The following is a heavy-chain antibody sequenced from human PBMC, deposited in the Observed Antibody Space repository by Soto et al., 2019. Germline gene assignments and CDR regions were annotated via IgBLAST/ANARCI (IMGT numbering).Heavy chain of an antibody. CDR2: VFYSGAT. V-gene: IGHV4-30-4*01. J-gene: IGHJ4*02. Sequence: SETLSLTCNVSGGPIKTVDYYWNWIRQPPGKGLEWIGYVFYSGATNYSPSLKSRAAISMDTSKNQFSLSLTSVTAADTAVYYCARAGFSYGHLLFWGQGIRVTVSS. D-gene: IGHD3-10*01. CDR3: ARAGFSYGHLLF. CDR1: GGPIKTVDYY.